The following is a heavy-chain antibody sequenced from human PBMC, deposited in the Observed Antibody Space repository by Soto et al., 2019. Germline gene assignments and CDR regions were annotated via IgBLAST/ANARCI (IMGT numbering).Heavy chain of an antibody. J-gene: IGHJ4*02. CDR2: IYYSGST. Sequence: SETLSLTCTVSGGSISSSSYYWGWIRQPPGKGLEWIGSIYYSGSTYYNPSLKSRVTISVATSKNQFSLKLSSVTAADTAVYYCASYEYSSLDYWGQGTLVTVSS. V-gene: IGHV4-39*01. CDR1: GGSISSSSYY. D-gene: IGHD6-6*01. CDR3: ASYEYSSLDY.